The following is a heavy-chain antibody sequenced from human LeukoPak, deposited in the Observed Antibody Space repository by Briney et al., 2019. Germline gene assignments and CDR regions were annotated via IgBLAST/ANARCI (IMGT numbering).Heavy chain of an antibody. J-gene: IGHJ4*02. Sequence: PVGSLRLSSAASRLTASSNHMSWVRQAPGKGLEWVSLIKSDGSKEYADSVKGRFTISRDNSKNTLFLQMNSLRVEDTAVYYCARLRRGYWGRGTPVTVSS. CDR2: IKSDGSK. CDR1: RLTASSNH. CDR3: ARLRRGY. V-gene: IGHV3-53*01.